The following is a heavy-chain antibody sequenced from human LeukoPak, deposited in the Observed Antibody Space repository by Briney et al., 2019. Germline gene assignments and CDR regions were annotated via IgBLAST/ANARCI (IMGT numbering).Heavy chain of an antibody. J-gene: IGHJ4*02. Sequence: GGSLRLSCTASGFTFSDYAMSWVRQAPGKGLEWVGFIRSNAYGGTKEYAASVRGRFTISRDDSKNIAYLQMSSLKTEDTAVYYCTTPGYDFDYWGQGTLVTVSS. D-gene: IGHD5-18*01. CDR1: GFTFSDYA. CDR3: TTPGYDFDY. CDR2: IRSNAYGGTK. V-gene: IGHV3-49*04.